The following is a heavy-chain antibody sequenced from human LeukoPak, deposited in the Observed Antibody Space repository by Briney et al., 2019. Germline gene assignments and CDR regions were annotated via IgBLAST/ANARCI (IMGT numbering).Heavy chain of an antibody. CDR2: IKQDGSEK. D-gene: IGHD3-10*01. Sequence: PGGSLRLSCAASGFTFSSYWMSWVRQAPGKGLEWVANIKQDGSEKYYVDSVKGRFTISRDNAKNSLYLQMNSLRAEDTAVYYCARDGDKEISLPWFGELHYWGQGTLVTVSS. J-gene: IGHJ4*02. CDR3: ARDGDKEISLPWFGELHY. V-gene: IGHV3-7*01. CDR1: GFTFSSYW.